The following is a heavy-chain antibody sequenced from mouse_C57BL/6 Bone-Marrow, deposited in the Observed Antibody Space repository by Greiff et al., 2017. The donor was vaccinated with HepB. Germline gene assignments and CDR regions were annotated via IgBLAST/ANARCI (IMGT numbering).Heavy chain of an antibody. D-gene: IGHD1-1*01. J-gene: IGHJ2*01. Sequence: VQLQQSGAELARPGASVKLSCKASGYTFTSYGISWVKQRTGQGLEWIGEIYPGSGGTNYNEKFKGKATLTADKSSSTAYMQLSSLTSEDSAVYFCARDYYGSSYDYWGQGTTLTVSS. CDR2: IYPGSGGT. CDR3: ARDYYGSSYDY. V-gene: IGHV1-81*01. CDR1: GYTFTSYG.